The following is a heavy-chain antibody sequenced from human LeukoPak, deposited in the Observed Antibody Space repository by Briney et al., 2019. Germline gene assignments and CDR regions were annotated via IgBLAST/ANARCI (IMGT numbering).Heavy chain of an antibody. J-gene: IGHJ6*02. Sequence: PGGSLRLSCAASGFTFSSHGMHWVRQAPGGGLGWVAFIWIDGSNKYYADSVKGRFTISRDNSKNTLYVQMNSLRAEDTAVYYCARVSTVTQYYYYFGMDVWGQGTTVTVSS. V-gene: IGHV3-33*01. CDR3: ARVSTVTQYYYYFGMDV. CDR2: IWIDGSNK. CDR1: GFTFSSHG. D-gene: IGHD4-17*01.